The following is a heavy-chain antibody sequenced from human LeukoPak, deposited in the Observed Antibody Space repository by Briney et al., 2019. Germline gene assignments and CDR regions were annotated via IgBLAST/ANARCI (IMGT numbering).Heavy chain of an antibody. CDR1: GFTFSSNY. CDR2: IKQDGSEK. D-gene: IGHD3-3*01. Sequence: GGSLRLSCAASGFTFSSNYMSWVRQAPGKGLEWVANIKQDGSEKYYVDSVKGRFTISRDNAKNSLYLQMNSLRAEDTAVYYCAREPFWSGYYGFFDYWGQGTLVTVSS. J-gene: IGHJ4*02. CDR3: AREPFWSGYYGFFDY. V-gene: IGHV3-7*01.